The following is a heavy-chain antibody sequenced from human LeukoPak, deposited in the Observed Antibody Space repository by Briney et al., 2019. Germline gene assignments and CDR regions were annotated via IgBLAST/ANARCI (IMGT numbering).Heavy chain of an antibody. CDR3: ARDRFRYCTNGVCSYFDY. CDR1: GGSISSGDYY. CDR2: INNGGST. D-gene: IGHD2-8*01. J-gene: IGHJ4*02. V-gene: IGHV4-30-4*01. Sequence: SQTLSLTCSDSGGSISSGDYYWSWIRQPPGKGLEWIGYINNGGSTYYNPSLTSRVTISVDMSKNQFSLKLSSVTAADTAVYYCARDRFRYCTNGVCSYFDYWGQGTLVTVSS.